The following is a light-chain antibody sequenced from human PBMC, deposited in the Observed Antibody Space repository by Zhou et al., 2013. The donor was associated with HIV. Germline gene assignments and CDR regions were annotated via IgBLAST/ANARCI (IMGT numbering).Light chain of an antibody. CDR2: GAS. Sequence: IQLTQSPTSLAAYTGDRVTITCRASQNVTSSLTWYQQKPGKTPDVLIYGASTLQSGVPSRFSGSGSGTDFTLTINSLQPEDFATYYCQQSYSTLSLTFGGGTRVEI. CDR1: QNVTSS. CDR3: QQSYSTLSLT. J-gene: IGKJ4*01. V-gene: IGKV1-39*01.